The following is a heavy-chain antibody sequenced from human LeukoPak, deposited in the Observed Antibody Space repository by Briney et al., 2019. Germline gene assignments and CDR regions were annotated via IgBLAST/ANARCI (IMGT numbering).Heavy chain of an antibody. Sequence: PGGSLRLSCAASGFTFSSYGMHWVRQAPGKGLEWVAVISYDGSNKYYADSVKGRLTISRDNSKNTLYLQMNSLRAEDTAVYYCAKLSVFDLRYSGYDFGYWGQGTLVTVSS. J-gene: IGHJ4*02. D-gene: IGHD5-12*01. CDR2: ISYDGSNK. CDR3: AKLSVFDLRYSGYDFGY. CDR1: GFTFSSYG. V-gene: IGHV3-30*18.